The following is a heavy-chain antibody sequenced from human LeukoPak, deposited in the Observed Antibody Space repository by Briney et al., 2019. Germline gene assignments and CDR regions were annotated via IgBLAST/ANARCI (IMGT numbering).Heavy chain of an antibody. CDR2: IAPYNGNT. V-gene: IGHV1-18*01. CDR1: DYIFTSYG. Sequence: ASVKASCKASDYIFTSYGISWVRQAPGQGLEWMGWIAPYNGNTNYAQKLQDRVTMTTDTSRSTAYMELRSLRSDDTAVYYCARAGNRWLQSSYHFGYWGQGTLVTGPS. CDR3: ARAGNRWLQSSYHFGY. D-gene: IGHD5-24*01. J-gene: IGHJ4*02.